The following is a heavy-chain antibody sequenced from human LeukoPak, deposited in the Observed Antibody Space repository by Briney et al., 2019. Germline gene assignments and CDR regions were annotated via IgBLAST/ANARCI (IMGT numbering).Heavy chain of an antibody. CDR2: ISSRSSTI. V-gene: IGHV3-48*01. D-gene: IGHD1-26*01. J-gene: IGHJ4*02. CDR3: ARTRANSGSYFDY. Sequence: GGSLRLSCADSGFTFSSYSMNWVRQAPGKGLEWVSYISSRSSTIYYADSVKGRFTISRDNAKNSLYLQMNSLRAEDTAVYYCARTRANSGSYFDYWGQGTLVTVSS. CDR1: GFTFSSYS.